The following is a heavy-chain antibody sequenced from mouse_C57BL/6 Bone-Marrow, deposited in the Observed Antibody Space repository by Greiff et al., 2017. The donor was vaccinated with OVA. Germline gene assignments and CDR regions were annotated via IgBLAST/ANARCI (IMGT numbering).Heavy chain of an antibody. D-gene: IGHD1-1*01. J-gene: IGHJ2*01. CDR1: GFPFSDYG. CDR2: ISSCSSTI. V-gene: IGHV5-17*01. Sequence: DVKLVESGGGLVKPGGSLKLSCAASGFPFSDYGMHWVRQAPEKGLEWVAYISSCSSTIYYADTVKGRFTSSRDNAKNTLFLQMTSLRSEDTAMYYCARPGSSYFGDWGQCTTLTVSS. CDR3: ARPGSSYFGD.